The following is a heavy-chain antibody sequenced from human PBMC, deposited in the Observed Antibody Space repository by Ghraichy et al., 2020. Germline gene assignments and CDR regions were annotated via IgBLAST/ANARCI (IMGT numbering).Heavy chain of an antibody. D-gene: IGHD3-22*01. Sequence: SETLSLTCTVSGGSISSYQWSWIRQPAGKRMEWIGRIYISGTTNYNPSLKSRVTMSVDRSKNQISLRLYSVTAADTAVYYCASGNYFDSSGPFDYWGQGTLPIVSS. CDR2: IYISGTT. CDR1: GGSISSYQ. J-gene: IGHJ4*02. CDR3: ASGNYFDSSGPFDY. V-gene: IGHV4-4*07.